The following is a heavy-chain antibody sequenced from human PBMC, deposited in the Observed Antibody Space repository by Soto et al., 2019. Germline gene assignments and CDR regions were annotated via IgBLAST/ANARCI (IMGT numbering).Heavy chain of an antibody. V-gene: IGHV3-9*01. Sequence: GGSLRLSCAASGFNFNDYGMHWVRQAPGKGLEWVSSISWNSVSIGYADSVKGRFTISRDNAKNSLYLQMNTLRAEDTALYYCAKDMENGYNPYYYYGMDVWGQGNTVTVSS. D-gene: IGHD3-10*01. CDR3: AKDMENGYNPYYYYGMDV. CDR1: GFNFNDYG. CDR2: ISWNSVSI. J-gene: IGHJ6*02.